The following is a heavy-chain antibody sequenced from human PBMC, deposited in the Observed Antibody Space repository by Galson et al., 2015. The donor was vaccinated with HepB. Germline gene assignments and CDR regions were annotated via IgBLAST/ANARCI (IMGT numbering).Heavy chain of an antibody. D-gene: IGHD6-25*01. CDR3: ARFGSDYGMDV. CDR2: IKQDGSEK. CDR1: GFTFSSYW. J-gene: IGHJ6*02. V-gene: IGHV3-7*03. Sequence: SGFTFSSYWMSWVRQAPGKGLEWVANIKQDGSEKYYVDSVKGRFTISRDNAKNSLYLQMNSLRAEDTAVYYCARFGSDYGMDVWGQGTTVTVSS.